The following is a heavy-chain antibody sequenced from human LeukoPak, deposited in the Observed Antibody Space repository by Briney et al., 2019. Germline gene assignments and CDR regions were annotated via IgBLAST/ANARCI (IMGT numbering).Heavy chain of an antibody. CDR2: FYDGWST. CDR1: GGSISSGNW. V-gene: IGHV4-4*02. CDR3: ARHQVGANTFDY. Sequence: SETLSLTCAVSGGSISSGNWWSWVRQPPGKGLEWIGEFYDGWSTNYNPSLKSRVTMSVDKSNNQFYLKLNSVTAADTAVYYCARHQVGANTFDYWGQGTLVTVSS. D-gene: IGHD1-26*01. J-gene: IGHJ4*02.